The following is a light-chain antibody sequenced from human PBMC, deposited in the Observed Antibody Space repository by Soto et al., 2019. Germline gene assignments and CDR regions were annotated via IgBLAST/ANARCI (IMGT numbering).Light chain of an antibody. J-gene: IGKJ1*01. Sequence: ENVLTQTPGTLSLSPGERATLSCRASQSVSSSSLAWYQQKPGQAPRLLMYDASTRATGIPLRFSGSGSWTDFTLTISRLEPEDFAVYYCQQYGSSPPWTFGQGTKVEIK. CDR3: QQYGSSPPWT. V-gene: IGKV3-20*01. CDR2: DAS. CDR1: QSVSSSS.